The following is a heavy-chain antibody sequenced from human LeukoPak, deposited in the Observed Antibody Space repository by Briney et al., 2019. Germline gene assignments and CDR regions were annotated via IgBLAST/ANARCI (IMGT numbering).Heavy chain of an antibody. CDR2: IYYSGST. CDR3: ARGGSSYYFDY. D-gene: IGHD6-6*01. CDR1: GGSISSSSYY. Sequence: PSETLSLTCNVSGGSISSSSYYWGWIRQPPGKGLEWIGSIYYSGSTYYNPSLKSRVTISVDMSKNQFSLKLSSVTAADTAVYYCARGGSSYYFDYWGQGTLVTVSS. V-gene: IGHV4-39*01. J-gene: IGHJ4*02.